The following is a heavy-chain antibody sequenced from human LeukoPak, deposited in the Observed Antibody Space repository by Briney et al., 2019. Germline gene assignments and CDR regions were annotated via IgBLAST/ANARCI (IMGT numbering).Heavy chain of an antibody. D-gene: IGHD6-6*01. CDR1: GFTFITYS. CDR3: ARAKEGIAARRLISFDI. Sequence: GGSLRLSCAASGFTFITYSMNWVRQAPGKGLEWVSYISGSSTTMHYADSVKGRFTISRDNAKNSLYLQMNSLRAEDTAVYYCARAKEGIAARRLISFDIWGQGTMVTVSS. V-gene: IGHV3-48*04. J-gene: IGHJ3*02. CDR2: ISGSSTTM.